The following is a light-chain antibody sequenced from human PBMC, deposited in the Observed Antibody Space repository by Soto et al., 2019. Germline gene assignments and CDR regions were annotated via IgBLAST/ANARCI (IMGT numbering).Light chain of an antibody. J-gene: IGKJ2*01. CDR2: GAS. CDR1: QSIGSY. Sequence: MTQSPSSLSASVGDRVTITCRASQSIGSYLNWYQQKPGQAPRLLIYGASTRATGIPARFSGSGSGTEFTLTISSLQSEDFAVYYCQQYNNWPQTFGQGTKLEIK. CDR3: QQYNNWPQT. V-gene: IGKV3-15*01.